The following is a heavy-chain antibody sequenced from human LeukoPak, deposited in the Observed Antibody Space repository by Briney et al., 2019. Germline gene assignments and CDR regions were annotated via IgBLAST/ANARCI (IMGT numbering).Heavy chain of an antibody. D-gene: IGHD1-14*01. Sequence: GGSLRLSCAASGFTFDDYAMHWVRQAPGKGLEWVSLITGDGASTYYADSVKSRFTISRDNSKNSLYLQMNSLRSEDTALYYCARTGNFDYWGQGTLVTVSS. V-gene: IGHV3-43*02. J-gene: IGHJ4*02. CDR2: ITGDGAST. CDR1: GFTFDDYA. CDR3: ARTGNFDY.